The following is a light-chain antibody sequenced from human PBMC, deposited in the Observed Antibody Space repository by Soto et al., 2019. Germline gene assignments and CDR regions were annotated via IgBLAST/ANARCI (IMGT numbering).Light chain of an antibody. J-gene: IGKJ4*01. Sequence: DIQITQSPSSLSESVGDRVTITCLASQSISSYLHWYQQKPGKAPKLMIFAASSLQSGVPSRFSGSGSGTDFTLTISSLQPEDFATYYCQQSYSTPPTCGGGTKGDIK. V-gene: IGKV1-39*01. CDR2: AAS. CDR1: QSISSY. CDR3: QQSYSTPPT.